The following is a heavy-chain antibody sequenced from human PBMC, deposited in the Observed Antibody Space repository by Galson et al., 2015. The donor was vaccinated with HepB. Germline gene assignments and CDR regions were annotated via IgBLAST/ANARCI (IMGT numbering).Heavy chain of an antibody. D-gene: IGHD3-22*01. CDR3: ARPHTYYYDDSNGQILGHHFDF. Sequence: SVKVSCKASGGTFREHAMSWVRQAPGHGLEWMGGIIPFFGTPHYAQKFQGRVTITANDSTSTVYMQLSSLRSEDTAVYYCARPHTYYYDDSNGQILGHHFDFWGQGTLVTVSS. V-gene: IGHV1-69*13. J-gene: IGHJ4*02. CDR2: IIPFFGTP. CDR1: GGTFREHA.